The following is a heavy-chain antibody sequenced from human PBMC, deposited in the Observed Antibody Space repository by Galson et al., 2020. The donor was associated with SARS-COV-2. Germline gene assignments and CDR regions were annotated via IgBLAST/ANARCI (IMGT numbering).Heavy chain of an antibody. CDR3: AKWETWYYEIWTGYYGVEYYYYYGMDV. D-gene: IGHD3-9*01. CDR2: ISRSGGNR. J-gene: IGHJ6*02. CDR1: GFTFSSYA. Sequence: GGSLRLSCAASGFTFSSYAMSWVRQAPGKGLEWVSGISRSGGNRYYAESVKGRFTISRDNSKNTMYLQMYSLRAEDTAVYCGAKWETWYYEIWTGYYGVEYYYYYGMDVWGQGTTVTVSS. V-gene: IGHV3-23*01.